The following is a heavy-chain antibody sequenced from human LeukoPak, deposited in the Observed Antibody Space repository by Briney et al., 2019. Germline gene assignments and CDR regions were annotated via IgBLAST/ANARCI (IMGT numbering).Heavy chain of an antibody. CDR2: IKQDGSAK. CDR3: AKLLLGGNLPDAFDI. J-gene: IGHJ3*02. V-gene: IGHV3-7*03. D-gene: IGHD4-23*01. Sequence: GGSLRLSCAASGFTFSSYWMSWVRQAPGKGLEWVANIKQDGSAKNYGDSVKGRFTISRDNAKNSLYLQMNSLRVEDTAVYYCAKLLLGGNLPDAFDIWGQGTVVTVSS. CDR1: GFTFSSYW.